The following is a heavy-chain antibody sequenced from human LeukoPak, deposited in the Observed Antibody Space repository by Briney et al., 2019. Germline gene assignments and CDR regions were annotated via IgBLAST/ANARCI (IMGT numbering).Heavy chain of an antibody. D-gene: IGHD2-2*01. J-gene: IGHJ5*02. CDR2: VNPSGGRT. Sequence: ASVKVSCKASGYTFTSYYMHWVRQAPGQGLEWMGIVNPSGGRTSYAQKFQGRVTMTRDTSTSTVYMELSSLRSEDTAVYYCASGGRVAPAAIPWFDPWGQGTLVTVSS. V-gene: IGHV1-46*01. CDR3: ASGGRVAPAAIPWFDP. CDR1: GYTFTSYY.